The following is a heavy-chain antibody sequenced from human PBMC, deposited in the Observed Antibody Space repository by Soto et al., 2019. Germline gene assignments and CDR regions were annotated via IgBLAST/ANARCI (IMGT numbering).Heavy chain of an antibody. Sequence: TLSLTCAVSGGSISSGGYSWSWIRQPPGKGLEWIGYIYHSGSTYYNPSLKSRVTISVDRSKNQFSLKLSSVTAADTAVYYCARGARSHRDGFQLDYWGQGTLVTVSS. D-gene: IGHD1-26*01. CDR2: IYHSGST. CDR3: ARGARSHRDGFQLDY. CDR1: GGSISSGGYS. J-gene: IGHJ4*02. V-gene: IGHV4-30-2*01.